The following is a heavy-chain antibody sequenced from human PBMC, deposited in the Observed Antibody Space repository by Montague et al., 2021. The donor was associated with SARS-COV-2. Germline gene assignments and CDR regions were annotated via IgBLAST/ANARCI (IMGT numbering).Heavy chain of an antibody. D-gene: IGHD4-23*01. V-gene: IGHV4-34*01. CDR2: INHSGST. Sequence: SETLSLTCAVYGGSFSGYYLNWIRQPPGKGLEWIGEINHSGSTNYNPSLKSRVTIAVDTSKNQVSLKLTSVTAADTAVYYCARWGLYGGNPGDGAFDIWGQGTMVTVSS. CDR1: GGSFSGYY. J-gene: IGHJ3*02. CDR3: ARWGLYGGNPGDGAFDI.